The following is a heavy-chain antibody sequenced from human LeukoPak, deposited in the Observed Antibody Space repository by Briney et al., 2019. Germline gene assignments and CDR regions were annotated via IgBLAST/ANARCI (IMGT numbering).Heavy chain of an antibody. Sequence: GGSMRLSCIASGFSFSGHWMHWARQLPGKGLVWVSRISPTGSTTSYADSVKGRFTVSRDNAKNALYLQVNNLRAEDTAVYYCARGPNSNWSGLDFWGQGTLLTVSS. D-gene: IGHD6-6*01. CDR1: GFSFSGHW. CDR3: ARGPNSNWSGLDF. V-gene: IGHV3-74*01. CDR2: ISPTGSTT. J-gene: IGHJ4*02.